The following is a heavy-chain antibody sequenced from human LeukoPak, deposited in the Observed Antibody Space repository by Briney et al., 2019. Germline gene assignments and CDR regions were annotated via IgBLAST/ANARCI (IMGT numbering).Heavy chain of an antibody. D-gene: IGHD6-19*01. Sequence: ASVKVSCKASGYTFTSYGISWVRQAPGQGLEWMGWISAYNGNTNYAQKLQGRVTMTTDTSTSTAYMELRSLRSEDTAVYYCATIYPLAVAGTLGYAYYFDYWGQGTLVTVSS. CDR1: GYTFTSYG. J-gene: IGHJ4*02. CDR2: ISAYNGNT. CDR3: ATIYPLAVAGTLGYAYYFDY. V-gene: IGHV1-18*01.